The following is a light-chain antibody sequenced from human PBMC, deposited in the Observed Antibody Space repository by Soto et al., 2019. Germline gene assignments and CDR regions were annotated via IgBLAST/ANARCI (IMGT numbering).Light chain of an antibody. V-gene: IGKV3-11*01. J-gene: IGKJ3*01. CDR3: QQRSRWPCT. CDR2: DVS. Sequence: EIVLTQSPATLSLSPGESATLSCRASQNVASYLAWFQQKPGQPPSLLVYDVSTRATGIPARFSGSGSETDFTLTISSLDPEDFAFYYCQQRSRWPCTFGPGTKVDIK. CDR1: QNVASY.